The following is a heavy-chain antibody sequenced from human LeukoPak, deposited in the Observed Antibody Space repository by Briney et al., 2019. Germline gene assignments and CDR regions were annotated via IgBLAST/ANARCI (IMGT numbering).Heavy chain of an antibody. J-gene: IGHJ4*02. CDR2: ITGSGFSA. Sequence: PGGSLRLSCAASGFSFPNYAMNWVRQAPGKGLEWVSTITGSGFSAFYADSVKGRFTISKDNSKNTLYLEMNSLRVEDTATYYCAKVISAYGPFDYWGQGTLVTVSS. CDR1: GFSFPNYA. CDR3: AKVISAYGPFDY. V-gene: IGHV3-23*01. D-gene: IGHD5-12*01.